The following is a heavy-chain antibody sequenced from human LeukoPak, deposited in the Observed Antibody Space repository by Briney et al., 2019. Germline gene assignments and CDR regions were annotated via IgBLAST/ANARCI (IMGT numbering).Heavy chain of an antibody. CDR3: ARVIVGPPSRYCSGGGCYSRAPVGYFDY. D-gene: IGHD2-15*01. J-gene: IGHJ4*02. CDR1: GYTFTSYG. CDR2: ISAYNGNT. V-gene: IGHV1-18*01. Sequence: ASVKVSCKASGYTFTSYGISWVRQAPGQGLEWMGWISAYNGNTNYAQKLQGRVTMTTDTSTSTAYMELRSLRSDDTAVYYCARVIVGPPSRYCSGGGCYSRAPVGYFDYWGQGTLVTVSS.